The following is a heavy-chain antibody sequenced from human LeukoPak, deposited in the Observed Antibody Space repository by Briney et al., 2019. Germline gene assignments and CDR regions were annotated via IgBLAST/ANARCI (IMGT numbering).Heavy chain of an antibody. J-gene: IGHJ5*02. Sequence: GGSLRLSCAASGFTFSSYRMNWVRQAPGKGLEWVSPISSSSSYIYYADSVKGRFTISRDNAKNSLYLQMNSLRAEDTAVYYCARGSYSSSWYDDWFDPWGQGTLVTVSS. D-gene: IGHD6-13*01. V-gene: IGHV3-21*01. CDR3: ARGSYSSSWYDDWFDP. CDR2: ISSSSSYI. CDR1: GFTFSSYR.